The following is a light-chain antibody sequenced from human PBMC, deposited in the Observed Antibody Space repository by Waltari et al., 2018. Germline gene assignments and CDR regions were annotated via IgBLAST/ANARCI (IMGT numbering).Light chain of an antibody. CDR3: CSYAGRYTFV. Sequence: QSALTQPRSVSGSPGPSVTLSCTATISAVGVSNYVSWYQQHPGTAPNLLIYESRKRPSGVPDRLSGSKSGNTASLTISGLQAEDEADYYCCSYAGRYTFVFGTGTKVTVL. CDR2: ESR. J-gene: IGLJ1*01. V-gene: IGLV2-11*01. CDR1: ISAVGVSNY.